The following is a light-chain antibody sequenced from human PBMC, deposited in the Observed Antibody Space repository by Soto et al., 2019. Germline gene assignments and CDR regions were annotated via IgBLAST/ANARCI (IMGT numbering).Light chain of an antibody. Sequence: YELTQPLSVSVALGQTARITCGGKNIGSKNVHWYQQKPGQAPVLVIYSDSDRPSGIPERISGSNSGNTATLTISRAQAGDEADYYCQVWDSSLGVFGTGTKLTVL. V-gene: IGLV3-9*01. CDR3: QVWDSSLGV. J-gene: IGLJ1*01. CDR1: NIGSKN. CDR2: SDS.